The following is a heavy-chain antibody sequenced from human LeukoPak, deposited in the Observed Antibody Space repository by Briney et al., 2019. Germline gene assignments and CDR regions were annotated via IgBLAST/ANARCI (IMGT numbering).Heavy chain of an antibody. Sequence: GGSLRLSCAASGFTFSSYEMNWVRQAPGRGLEWVSYISSSGSTIYYADSVKGRFTISRDNSKNTLYLQMKSLRAEDTALYYCARDIQSPAVFELWGQGTLVTVSS. D-gene: IGHD3-3*01. CDR2: ISSSGSTI. CDR3: ARDIQSPAVFEL. V-gene: IGHV3-48*03. CDR1: GFTFSSYE. J-gene: IGHJ4*02.